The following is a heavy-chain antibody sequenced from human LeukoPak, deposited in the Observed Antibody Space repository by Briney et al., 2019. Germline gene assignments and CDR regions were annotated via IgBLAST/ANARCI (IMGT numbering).Heavy chain of an antibody. V-gene: IGHV3-23*01. J-gene: IGHJ4*02. CDR3: AKDRDDYGDYGPFDY. CDR1: GFTFSSYA. CDR2: ISGGGGST. D-gene: IGHD4-17*01. Sequence: PGGSLRLSCAASGFTFSSYAMSWVRQAPGKGLEWVSAISGGGGSTYYADSVKGRFTISRDNSKNTLYLQMNSLRAEDTAVYYCAKDRDDYGDYGPFDYWGQGTLVTVSS.